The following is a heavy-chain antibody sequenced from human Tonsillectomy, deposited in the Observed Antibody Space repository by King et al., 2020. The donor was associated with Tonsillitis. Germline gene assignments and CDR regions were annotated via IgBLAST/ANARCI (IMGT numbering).Heavy chain of an antibody. J-gene: IGHJ4*02. CDR2: IYYSGGT. Sequence: QLQESGPGLVKPSQTLSLTCSVSGGSISSGGYYWSWIRQHPGNGLEWIGYIYYSGGTYYNPSLKSRVTMSVDTSKNQFSLSLTSLTAADTAVYFCASYHCSGTTCYWGYWGQGTLVTVSS. D-gene: IGHD2-2*01. V-gene: IGHV4-31*03. CDR1: GGSISSGGYY. CDR3: ASYHCSGTTCYWGY.